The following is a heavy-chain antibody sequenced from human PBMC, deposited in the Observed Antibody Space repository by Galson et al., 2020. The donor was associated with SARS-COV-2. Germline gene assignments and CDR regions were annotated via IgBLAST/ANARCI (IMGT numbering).Heavy chain of an antibody. CDR2: IYPGDSDT. Sequence: HGESLKISCKGSGYSFTSYWIGWVRQMPGKGLEWMGIIYPGDSDTRYSPSFQGQVTISADKSISTAYLQWSSLKASDTAMYYCARGFNYYDSSGRNAFDIWGQGTMVTVSS. V-gene: IGHV5-51*01. CDR3: ARGFNYYDSSGRNAFDI. J-gene: IGHJ3*02. D-gene: IGHD3-22*01. CDR1: GYSFTSYW.